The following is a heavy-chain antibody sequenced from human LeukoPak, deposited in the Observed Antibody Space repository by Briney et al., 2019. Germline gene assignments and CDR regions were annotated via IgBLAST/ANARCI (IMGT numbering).Heavy chain of an antibody. CDR2: VTGSGGAT. CDR3: ARDGEVTMIRTSPWAFDI. D-gene: IGHD3-22*01. J-gene: IGHJ3*02. CDR1: GFTFSNYA. V-gene: IGHV3-23*01. Sequence: QSGGSLRLSCAASGFTFSNYAVSWVRQAPGKGLEWVSSVTGSGGATYYADSVKGRFTISRDNSKNTLYLQMNSLRAEDTAVYYCARDGEVTMIRTSPWAFDIWGQGTMVTVSS.